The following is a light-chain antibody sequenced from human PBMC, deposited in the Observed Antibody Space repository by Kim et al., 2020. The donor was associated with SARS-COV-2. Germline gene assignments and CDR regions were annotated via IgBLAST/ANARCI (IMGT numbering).Light chain of an antibody. Sequence: VSPGQTASLTCSGDKLGDKYACWYQQKPGQSPVLVIYQDSKRPSGIPERFSGANSGNTATLTVSGTQAMDEADYYCQAWDSSLYVFGTGTKVTVL. CDR3: QAWDSSLYV. J-gene: IGLJ1*01. V-gene: IGLV3-1*01. CDR1: KLGDKY. CDR2: QDS.